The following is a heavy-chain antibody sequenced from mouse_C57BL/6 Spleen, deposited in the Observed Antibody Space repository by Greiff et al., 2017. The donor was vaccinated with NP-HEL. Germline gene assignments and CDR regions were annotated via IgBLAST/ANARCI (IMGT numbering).Heavy chain of an antibody. CDR1: GYTFTNYN. Sequence: EVQLQQSGPELVKPGASVKMSCKASGYTFTNYNMHWVKQSHGRGLEWIGYINPNNGGTSYNQKFKGKATLTVNKPSSTAYMERRSLTSEDSAVYYCARGNYYGSSYDYWGQGTTLTVSS. D-gene: IGHD1-1*01. CDR3: ARGNYYGSSYDY. J-gene: IGHJ2*01. V-gene: IGHV1-22*01. CDR2: INPNNGGT.